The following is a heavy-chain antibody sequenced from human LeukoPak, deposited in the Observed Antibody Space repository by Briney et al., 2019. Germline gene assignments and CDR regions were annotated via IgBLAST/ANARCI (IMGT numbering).Heavy chain of an antibody. CDR3: ARDQGDVEPAAIFDY. Sequence: SETLSLTCTVSGGSISSYYWSWIRQPPGKGLEWIGYIYHSGSTNYNPSLKSRVTISADTSKNQFSLKLTSVTAADTAVYYCARDQGDVEPAAIFDYWGRGTLVTVSS. D-gene: IGHD2-2*01. V-gene: IGHV4-59*01. CDR2: IYHSGST. CDR1: GGSISSYY. J-gene: IGHJ4*02.